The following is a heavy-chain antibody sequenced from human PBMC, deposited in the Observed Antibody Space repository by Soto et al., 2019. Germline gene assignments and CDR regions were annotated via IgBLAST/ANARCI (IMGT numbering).Heavy chain of an antibody. D-gene: IGHD2-15*01. CDR1: GDSISSSTYY. J-gene: IGHJ4*02. CDR2: IYHTGTT. V-gene: IGHV4-39*01. Sequence: NPSETLSLTCTVSGDSISSSTYYWGWIRQPPGKGLEWVGCIYHTGTTYYNPSLKSRVTISVNTSKNQFSLKLSSVTAADTAVYYSARPCFCFSSTFDYWGQGTLVTVSS. CDR3: ARPCFCFSSTFDY.